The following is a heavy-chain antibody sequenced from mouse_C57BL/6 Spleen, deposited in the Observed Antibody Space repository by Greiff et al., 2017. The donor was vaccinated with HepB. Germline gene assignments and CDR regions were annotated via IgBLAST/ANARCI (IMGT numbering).Heavy chain of an antibody. J-gene: IGHJ4*01. CDR1: GFTFSSYG. V-gene: IGHV5-6*01. CDR2: ISSGGSYT. Sequence: EVQVVESGGDLVKPGGSLKLSCAASGFTFSSYGMSWVRQTPDKRLEWVATISSGGSYTYYPDSVKGRFTISRDNAKNTLYLQMSSLKSEDTAMYYCARQDHDGYDAMDYWGQGTSVTVSS. D-gene: IGHD2-3*01. CDR3: ARQDHDGYDAMDY.